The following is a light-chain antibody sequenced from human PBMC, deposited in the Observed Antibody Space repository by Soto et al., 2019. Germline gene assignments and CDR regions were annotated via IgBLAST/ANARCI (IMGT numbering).Light chain of an antibody. V-gene: IGLV1-40*01. J-gene: IGLJ1*01. CDR3: QSYDSSLSAYV. CDR1: SSNIGAGYD. CDR2: DNS. Sequence: QSVLTQPPSVSGAPGQRVTISCTGSSSNIGAGYDLHWYQQLPGTAPKLLIYDNSNRPSGVPDRFSGSKSGTSASLAITGLQAEDEADHYCQSYDSSLSAYVFGTGTKVTVL.